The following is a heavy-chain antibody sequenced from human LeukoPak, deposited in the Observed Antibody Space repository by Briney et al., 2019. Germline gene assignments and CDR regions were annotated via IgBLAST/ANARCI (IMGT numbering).Heavy chain of an antibody. D-gene: IGHD1-26*01. J-gene: IGHJ3*02. CDR1: GGSISSYY. CDR2: IYYSGST. Sequence: PSETLSLTCTVSGGSISSYYWSWIRQPPGKGPEWIGYIYYSGSTNYNPSLKSRVTISVDTSKNQFSLKLSSVTAADTAVYYCARLYSGSYGDAFDIWGQGTMVTVSS. V-gene: IGHV4-59*08. CDR3: ARLYSGSYGDAFDI.